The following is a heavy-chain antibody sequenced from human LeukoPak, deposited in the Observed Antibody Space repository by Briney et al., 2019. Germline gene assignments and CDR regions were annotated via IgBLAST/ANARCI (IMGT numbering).Heavy chain of an antibody. D-gene: IGHD3-10*01. Sequence: KSGGSLRLFCAASGFTFSDYYMSWIRQAPGKGLEWLSYINPTSGYTPYADSVRGRFTISRDNAKNSLYLQMNSLRAEDTAVYYCAKDSYGSGSPLDYWGQGTLVTVSS. CDR2: INPTSGYT. CDR3: AKDSYGSGSPLDY. V-gene: IGHV3-11*05. CDR1: GFTFSDYY. J-gene: IGHJ4*02.